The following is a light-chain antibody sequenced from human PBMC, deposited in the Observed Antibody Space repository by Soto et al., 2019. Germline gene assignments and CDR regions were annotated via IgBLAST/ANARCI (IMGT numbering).Light chain of an antibody. CDR3: SSYTTRNTLV. J-gene: IGLJ1*01. Sequence: QSVLTQPDSVSASPGQSITISCTGTSSDIGAHHCASWYQQHPGKAPKLIIYDVSNRPSGISDRFSGSKSDYTASLTISGLQAEDEADYYCSSYTTRNTLVFGSGTKVTV. CDR1: SSDIGAHHC. CDR2: DVS. V-gene: IGLV2-14*01.